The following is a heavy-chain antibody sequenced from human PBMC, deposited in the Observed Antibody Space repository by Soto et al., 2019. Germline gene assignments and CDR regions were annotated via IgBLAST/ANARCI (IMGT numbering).Heavy chain of an antibody. J-gene: IGHJ2*01. D-gene: IGHD2-21*01. V-gene: IGHV1-69*02. CDR1: GGTFSSYT. CDR2: IIPILGIA. Sequence: QVQLVQSGAEVKKPGSSVKVSCKASGGTFSSYTIIWVRQAPGQGLEWLGSIIPILGIANYAQKFQGRVTITEAKSTSTAFMDLSSMRSEVTAVYYFARAVDLVIPAFHWYFDLCGRGTLVTVAS. CDR3: ARAVDLVIPAFHWYFDL.